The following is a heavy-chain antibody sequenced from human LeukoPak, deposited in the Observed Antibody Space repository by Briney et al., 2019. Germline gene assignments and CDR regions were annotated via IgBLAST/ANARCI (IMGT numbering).Heavy chain of an antibody. J-gene: IGHJ6*03. CDR1: GYTFTSYG. CDR2: ISAYNGNT. D-gene: IGHD4-11*01. V-gene: IGHV1-18*01. CDR3: ARSRLQSYYYYYMDV. Sequence: GASVKVSCKASGYTFTSYGISWVRQAPGQGLEWMGWISAYNGNTNYAQKLQGRVTMTTDTPTSTAYMELRSLRSDDTAVYYCARSRLQSYYYYYMDVWGKGTTVTVSS.